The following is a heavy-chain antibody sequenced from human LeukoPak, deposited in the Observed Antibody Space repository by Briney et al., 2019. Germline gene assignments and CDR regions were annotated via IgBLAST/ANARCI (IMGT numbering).Heavy chain of an antibody. D-gene: IGHD6-13*01. CDR3: ARKGPYSSSWYYAGRWFDP. CDR2: IYYSGST. Sequence: SETLSLTCSVSGGSISTYYWTWIRQPPGKGLEWIGYIYYSGSTNYNPSLKSRVTISLDTSKNQFSLKLSSVTAADTAVYYCARKGPYSSSWYYAGRWFDPWGQGTLVTVSS. CDR1: GGSISTYY. J-gene: IGHJ5*02. V-gene: IGHV4-59*12.